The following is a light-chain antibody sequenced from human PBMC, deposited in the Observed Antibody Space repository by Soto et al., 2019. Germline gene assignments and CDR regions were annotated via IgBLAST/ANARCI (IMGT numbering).Light chain of an antibody. J-gene: IGLJ2*01. Sequence: QSVLTQPPSVSGAPGQRVTISCTGSSSNIGALYDVNWYQQLPGTAPKLLIYDNNNRPSGVPDRFSGSKSGTSASLAITGVQAEEEADYYCQSYDNSLSGHVVFGGGTKVTVL. CDR3: QSYDNSLSGHVV. V-gene: IGLV1-40*01. CDR1: SSNIGALYD. CDR2: DNN.